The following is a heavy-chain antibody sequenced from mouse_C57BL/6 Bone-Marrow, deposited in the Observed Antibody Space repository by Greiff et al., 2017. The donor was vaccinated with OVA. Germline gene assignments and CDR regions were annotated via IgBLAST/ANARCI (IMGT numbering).Heavy chain of an antibody. D-gene: IGHD1-1*01. V-gene: IGHV7-3*01. Sequence: DVKLVESGGGLVQPGGSLSLSCAASGFTFTDYYMSWVRQPPGKALEWLGFIRNKANGYTTEYSASVQGRFPISRDNSQSILYLQMNALRAEDSATYYCASLVASYWYFDVWGTGTTVTVSS. CDR3: ASLVASYWYFDV. J-gene: IGHJ1*03. CDR1: GFTFTDYY. CDR2: IRNKANGYTT.